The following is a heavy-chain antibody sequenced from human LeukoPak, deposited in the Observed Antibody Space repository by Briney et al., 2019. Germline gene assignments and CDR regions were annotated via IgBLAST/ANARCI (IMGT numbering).Heavy chain of an antibody. Sequence: ASVKVSCKASRYTFTSYYMDWVRQAPGLGLEWMGIINPSGGSTSYAQKFQGRVTMTRDTSISTAYMELSRLGSDDTAVYYCARRWLQPYSYYYFDYWGQGTLVTVSS. CDR3: ARRWLQPYSYYYFDY. V-gene: IGHV1-46*01. CDR2: INPSGGST. J-gene: IGHJ4*02. D-gene: IGHD2-21*01. CDR1: RYTFTSYY.